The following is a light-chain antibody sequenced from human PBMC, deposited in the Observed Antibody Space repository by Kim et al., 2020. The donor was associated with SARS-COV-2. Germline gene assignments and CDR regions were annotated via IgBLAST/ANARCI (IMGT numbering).Light chain of an antibody. V-gene: IGKV1-12*01. CDR2: AAS. J-gene: IGKJ4*01. CDR1: QDIRIC. Sequence: SASVGDRVTIPCRPSQDIRICLAWYQQKPGHAPKPLIYAASSLQSAAPSRFSGSGSGADFTLTISSLQPEDFATYYCQQSSSFPLTFGGGTKVEI. CDR3: QQSSSFPLT.